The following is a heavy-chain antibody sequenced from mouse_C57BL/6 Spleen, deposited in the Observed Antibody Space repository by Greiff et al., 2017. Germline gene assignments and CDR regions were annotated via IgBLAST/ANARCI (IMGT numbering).Heavy chain of an antibody. CDR2: INPSNGGT. CDR1: GYTFTSYW. V-gene: IGHV1-53*01. J-gene: IGHJ1*03. Sequence: QVQLQQPGTELVKPGASVKLSCKASGYTFTSYWMHWVKQRPGQGLEWIGNINPSNGGTNYNEKFKSKATLTVDKSSSTAYMQLSSLSSEDSAVYYSARGDGSSSWYFDVGGTGTTVTVSS. D-gene: IGHD1-1*01. CDR3: ARGDGSSSWYFDV.